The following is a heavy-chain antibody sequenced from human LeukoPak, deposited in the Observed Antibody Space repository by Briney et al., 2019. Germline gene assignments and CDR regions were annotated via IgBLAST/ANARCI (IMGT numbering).Heavy chain of an antibody. CDR2: ISGSGGIT. CDR1: GFTFSSYA. Sequence: GGSLRLSCTASGFTFSSYAMSWVRQAPGKGLQWVAGISGSGGITFYADSVKGRLTISRDNSKNTLSLHMNSLRAEDTAVYYCAKSVKASLVYFGELLSGYWGQGTLVFVSS. V-gene: IGHV3-23*01. CDR3: AKSVKASLVYFGELLSGY. J-gene: IGHJ4*02. D-gene: IGHD3-10*01.